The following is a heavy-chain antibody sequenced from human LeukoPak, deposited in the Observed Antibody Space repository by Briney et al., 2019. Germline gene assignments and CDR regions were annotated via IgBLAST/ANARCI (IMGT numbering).Heavy chain of an antibody. CDR2: ISWDGGST. V-gene: IGHV3-43*01. D-gene: IGHD6-13*01. Sequence: PGGALRLSCAPSGLTLYDYTMHGGCDAPGERVGGGSLISWDGGSTYYADSVKGGFTISRDKNKNTLHLQINNLRTEDTALYYCAKDAEGVGDSSSWYDYWGQGTLVTVSS. CDR3: AKDAEGVGDSSSWYDY. J-gene: IGHJ4*02. CDR1: GLTLYDYT.